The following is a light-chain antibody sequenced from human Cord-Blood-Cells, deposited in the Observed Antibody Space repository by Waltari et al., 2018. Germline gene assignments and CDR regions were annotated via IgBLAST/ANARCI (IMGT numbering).Light chain of an antibody. J-gene: IGKJ4*01. CDR3: QQYGSSPVLT. Sequence: EIVLTQSPGTLSLSPGERATLSCRASQSVSSSYLVWYQQKPGQAPRLLIYGASSRATGIPDRFSGSGSGTDFTLTISRLEPEDFAVYYCQQYGSSPVLTFGGGTKVEIK. CDR1: QSVSSSY. CDR2: GAS. V-gene: IGKV3-20*01.